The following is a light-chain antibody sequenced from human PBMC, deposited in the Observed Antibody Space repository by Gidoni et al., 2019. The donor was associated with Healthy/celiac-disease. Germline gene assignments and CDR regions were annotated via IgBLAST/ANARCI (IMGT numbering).Light chain of an antibody. V-gene: IGKV1-NL1*01. CDR1: QGISNS. CDR2: AAS. J-gene: IGKJ4*01. CDR3: QQYYSTPALT. Sequence: DLQMTQSPSSLSASVGDRVTITCRASQGISNSLAWYQQKPGKAPKLLLYAASRLESGVPSRFSGSGSGTDYTLTISSLQPEDFATYYCQQYYSTPALTFGGGTKVEIK.